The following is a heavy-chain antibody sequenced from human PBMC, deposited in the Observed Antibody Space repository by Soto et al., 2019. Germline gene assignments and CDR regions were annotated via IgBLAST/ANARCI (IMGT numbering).Heavy chain of an antibody. V-gene: IGHV3-30-3*01. CDR3: AREEESSGHAGTFQH. D-gene: IGHD3-22*01. CDR2: ISGDATSK. J-gene: IGHJ1*01. Sequence: QVQLVESGGALVQPGRSLRFSCAASGLSFTTSIMHWVRQSPEKGLEWIAVISGDATSKIYTDSLKGRFTISRDNSKNTLYLEMNSLTAEDTAVYYCAREEESSGHAGTFQHWGQGTLVTVSA. CDR1: GLSFTTSI.